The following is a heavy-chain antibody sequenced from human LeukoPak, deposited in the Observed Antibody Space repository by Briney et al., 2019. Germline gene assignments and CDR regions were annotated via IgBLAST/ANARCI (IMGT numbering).Heavy chain of an antibody. CDR1: GFTFSSYG. Sequence: PGGTLRLSCAASGFTFSSYGMSWVRQAPGKGLEWVSAISGSGGSTYYADSVKGRFTISRDNSKNTLYLQMNSLRAEDTAVYYCAKGHYYGSGSYIPDYWGQGTLVTVSS. J-gene: IGHJ4*02. CDR3: AKGHYYGSGSYIPDY. V-gene: IGHV3-23*01. CDR2: ISGSGGST. D-gene: IGHD3-10*01.